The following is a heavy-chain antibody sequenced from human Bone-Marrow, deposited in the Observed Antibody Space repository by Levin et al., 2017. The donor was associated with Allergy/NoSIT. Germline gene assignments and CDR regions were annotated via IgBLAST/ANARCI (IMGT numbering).Heavy chain of an antibody. V-gene: IGHV3-23*01. CDR2: FSGTGGTI. CDR1: GFPFSSYA. CDR3: ARVITGTSSGIDY. Sequence: GESLKISCAASGFPFSSYAMSWVRQAPGKRLEWVSGFSGTGGTIYYADSVKGRFYISRDDSKNILFLQMNSLRVEDTAVYYCARVITGTSSGIDYWGQGTLVTVSS. J-gene: IGHJ4*02. D-gene: IGHD1-7*01.